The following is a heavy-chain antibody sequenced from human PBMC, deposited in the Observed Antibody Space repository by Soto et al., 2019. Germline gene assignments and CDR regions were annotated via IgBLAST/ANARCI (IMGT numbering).Heavy chain of an antibody. D-gene: IGHD1-26*01. V-gene: IGHV3-48*01. J-gene: IGHJ6*02. CDR3: ARDDSGQPPGDHYYGMDV. CDR1: GFTFSSYS. Sequence: EVQLVESGGGLVQPGGSLRLSCAASGFTFSSYSMNWVRQAPGKGLEWVSYITSTSSARYYADSVKGRFTISRDNAKNSLYLQMNSLRAEDTAVYYCARDDSGQPPGDHYYGMDVWGQGTTVTVSS. CDR2: ITSTSSAR.